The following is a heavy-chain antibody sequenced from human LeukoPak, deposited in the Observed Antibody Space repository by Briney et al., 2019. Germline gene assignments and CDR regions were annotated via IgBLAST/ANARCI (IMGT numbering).Heavy chain of an antibody. J-gene: IGHJ4*02. CDR2: ISGSGGST. CDR1: GFTFSSYA. CDR3: AKDRKFPYYYDSSGYYFDY. Sequence: GGSLRLSCAASGFTFSSYAMSWVRQAPGKGLEWVSAISGSGGSTYYADSVKGRFTISRDNSKNTLYLQMNSLRAEDTAVYYCAKDRKFPYYYDSSGYYFDYWGQGTLVTVPS. V-gene: IGHV3-23*01. D-gene: IGHD3-22*01.